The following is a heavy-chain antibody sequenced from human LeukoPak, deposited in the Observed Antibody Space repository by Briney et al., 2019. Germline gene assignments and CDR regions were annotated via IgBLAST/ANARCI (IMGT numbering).Heavy chain of an antibody. CDR1: GGTFSSYA. V-gene: IGHV1-69*05. D-gene: IGHD4-11*01. CDR2: IIPIFGTA. CDR3: ARDLTTVTTNWFDP. J-gene: IGHJ5*02. Sequence: ASVKVSCKASGGTFSSYAISWVRQAPGQGLEWMGGIIPIFGTANYAQKFQGRVTITTDESTSTAYMELRSLRSDDTAVYYCARDLTTVTTNWFDPWGQGTLVTVSS.